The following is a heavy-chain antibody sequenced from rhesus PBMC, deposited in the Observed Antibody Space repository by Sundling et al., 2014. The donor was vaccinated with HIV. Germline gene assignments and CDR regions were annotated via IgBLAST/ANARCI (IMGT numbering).Heavy chain of an antibody. J-gene: IGHJ6*01. CDR1: GDSISGGHG. Sequence: QLQLQESGPGLVKPSETLSLTCAVSGDSISGGHGWSWIRQPPGKGLEWIGEINGNSGSTNYNPSLKSRVTISRDTSKNQFSLKLSSVTAADTAVYYCAITDLEYGLDSWGQGVVVTVSS. CDR3: AITDLEYGLDS. V-gene: IGHV4-127*01. CDR2: INGNSGST.